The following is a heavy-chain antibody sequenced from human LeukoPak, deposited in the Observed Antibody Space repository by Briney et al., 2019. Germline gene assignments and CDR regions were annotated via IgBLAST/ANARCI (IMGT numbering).Heavy chain of an antibody. CDR3: ARDRGSSDWFDP. D-gene: IGHD6-19*01. J-gene: IGHJ5*02. Sequence: ASVKVSCKASGYTFTSYTMHWVGQAPGQRLEWMGWINAGNGNTKYSQKFQGRVTITRDTSASTAYMELSSLRSEDTAVYYCARDRGSSDWFDPWGQGTLVTVSS. V-gene: IGHV1-3*01. CDR1: GYTFTSYT. CDR2: INAGNGNT.